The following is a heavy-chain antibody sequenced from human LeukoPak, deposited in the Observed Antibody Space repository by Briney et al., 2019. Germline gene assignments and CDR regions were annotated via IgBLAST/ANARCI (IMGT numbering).Heavy chain of an antibody. CDR3: AKDYYYGSGSYYIGAFDI. CDR1: GFTFSSSS. Sequence: GGSLRLSCAASGFTFSSSSISWVRQAPGKGLEWVSAISGSGGSTYYADSVKGRFTISRDNSKNTLYLQMNSLRAEDTAVYYCAKDYYYGSGSYYIGAFDIWGQGTVVTVSS. V-gene: IGHV3-23*01. CDR2: ISGSGGST. D-gene: IGHD3-10*01. J-gene: IGHJ3*02.